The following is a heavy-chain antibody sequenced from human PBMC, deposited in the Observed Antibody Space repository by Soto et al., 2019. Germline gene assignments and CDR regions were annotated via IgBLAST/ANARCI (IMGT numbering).Heavy chain of an antibody. CDR1: GFTFSNYW. CDR2: INSDGSGA. Sequence: EVQLVESGGGLVQPGGSLRLSCAASGFTFSNYWMYWVRQAPGKGLEWVSRINSDGSGASHADDVRGRLTISRDNVKNTLYLHMDSLRAADTAVYFCARGDCVGGTCYTLAGYFYYYVDVWGKGTTVTVFS. J-gene: IGHJ6*03. D-gene: IGHD2-15*01. V-gene: IGHV3-74*02. CDR3: ARGDCVGGTCYTLAGYFYYYVDV.